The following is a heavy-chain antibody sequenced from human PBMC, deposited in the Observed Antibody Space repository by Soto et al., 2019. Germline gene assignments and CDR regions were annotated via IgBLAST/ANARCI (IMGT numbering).Heavy chain of an antibody. J-gene: IGHJ6*03. CDR1: SGSISSSIYY. CDR3: ARHGYMDV. V-gene: IGHV4-61*05. Sequence: SETLSLTCSFSSGSISSSIYYLGWIRQPPWKGLEWIESIYYSGSTNYNPSLKRRVTISVDTSKNQFSLKLSSVTAAHTDEYYCARHGYMDVWGKGTTVTVSS. CDR2: IYYSGST.